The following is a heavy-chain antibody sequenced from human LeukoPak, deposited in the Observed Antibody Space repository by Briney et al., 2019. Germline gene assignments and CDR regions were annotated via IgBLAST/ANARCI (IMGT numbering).Heavy chain of an antibody. CDR3: AGAAVNYYDSSGNYY. D-gene: IGHD3-22*01. V-gene: IGHV1-18*01. J-gene: IGHJ4*02. CDR1: GYTLTSYG. Sequence: APVKVSCKASGYTLTSYGISWVRQAPGQGLEWVGWISAYNGNTNYAQKLQGRVTMTTDTSTSTAYMELRSLRSDDTAVYYCAGAAVNYYDSSGNYYWGQGTPVTVSS. CDR2: ISAYNGNT.